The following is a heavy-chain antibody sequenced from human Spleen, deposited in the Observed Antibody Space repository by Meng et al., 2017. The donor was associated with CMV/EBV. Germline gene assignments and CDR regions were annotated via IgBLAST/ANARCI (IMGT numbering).Heavy chain of an antibody. Sequence: ASVKVSCRASGYTFTSYYMHWVRQAPGQGPEWMGIINPSGGSTSYAQKFQGRVTMTRDTSTSTVYMELSSLRSEDTAVYYCAQSYSPTLIDYWGQGTLVTVSS. CDR3: AQSYSPTLIDY. J-gene: IGHJ4*02. V-gene: IGHV1-46*01. CDR2: INPSGGST. CDR1: GYTFTSYY. D-gene: IGHD3-10*01.